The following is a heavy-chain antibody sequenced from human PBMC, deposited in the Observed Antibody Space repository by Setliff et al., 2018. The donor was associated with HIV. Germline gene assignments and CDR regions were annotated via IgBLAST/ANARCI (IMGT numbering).Heavy chain of an antibody. CDR2: IYYSGTT. CDR1: GDSVSSASYY. CDR3: ASEDWTSYRSSSGYYYYYMDV. J-gene: IGHJ6*03. Sequence: SETLSLTCTVSGDSVSSASYYWSWIRQHPGKGLEWIGYIYYSGTTKYNPSLKSRVTIAVDTSKNQFSLKLSSVTAADTAVYYCASEDWTSYRSSSGYYYYYMDVWGKGTTVTVSS. V-gene: IGHV4-61*01. D-gene: IGHD6-6*01.